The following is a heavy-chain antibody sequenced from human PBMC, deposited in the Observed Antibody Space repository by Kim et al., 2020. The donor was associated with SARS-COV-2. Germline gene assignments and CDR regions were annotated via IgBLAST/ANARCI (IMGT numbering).Heavy chain of an antibody. Sequence: YAGPVKGRFTISREEAKNSLYLHMNSLRAGDTVVYYCTRDSSAYNYYGMDVWGQGTTVTVSS. CDR3: TRDSSAYNYYGMDV. J-gene: IGHJ6*02. D-gene: IGHD3-22*01. V-gene: IGHV3-13*01.